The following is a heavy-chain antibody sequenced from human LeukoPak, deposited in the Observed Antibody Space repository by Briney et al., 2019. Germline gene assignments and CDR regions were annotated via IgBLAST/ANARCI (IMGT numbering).Heavy chain of an antibody. CDR1: GFTFSNYG. CDR3: ARDCCSGGGPLDI. Sequence: GGSLRLSCAASGFTFSNYGMAWVRQAPGKGLEWVSTIAVVGGNTHYADSVEGRFTISRQDSNNALHLQLNSLRAEDTAIYYCARDCCSGGGPLDIWGQGTLVTASS. J-gene: IGHJ4*02. CDR2: IAVVGGNT. V-gene: IGHV3-23*01. D-gene: IGHD2-15*01.